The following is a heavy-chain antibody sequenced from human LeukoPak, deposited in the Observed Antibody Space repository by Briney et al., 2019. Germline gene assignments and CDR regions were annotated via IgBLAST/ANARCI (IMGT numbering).Heavy chain of an antibody. V-gene: IGHV4-59*02. J-gene: IGHJ4*02. D-gene: IGHD3-22*01. CDR3: ARRSTYYYDSNRSD. CDR1: GGSVTSYY. Sequence: PSETLSLTCTVSGGSVTSYYWNWIRQPPGKGLEWIGYVYYSGSTNYNPSLKSRVTISVDKSKNQFSLKLSSVTAADTAVYYCARRSTYYYDSNRSDWGQGTLVTVSS. CDR2: VYYSGST.